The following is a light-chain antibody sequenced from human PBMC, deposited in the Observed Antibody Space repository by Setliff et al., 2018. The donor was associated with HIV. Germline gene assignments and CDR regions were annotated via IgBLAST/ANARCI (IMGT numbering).Light chain of an antibody. V-gene: IGLV1-40*01. CDR1: SSNIGAGYD. Sequence: QSVLTQPPSVSGAPGQGVTISCTGSSSNIGAGYDVHWYQQLPGTAPKLLLYPKSDRPSGVPDRFSGSKSGTSASLAITGLQAEDEADYYCSSHATGSTPWVFGGGTKVTV. CDR3: SSHATGSTPWV. J-gene: IGLJ3*02. CDR2: PKS.